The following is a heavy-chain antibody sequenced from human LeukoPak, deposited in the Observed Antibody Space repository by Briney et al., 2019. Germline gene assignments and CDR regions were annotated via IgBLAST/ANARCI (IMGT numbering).Heavy chain of an antibody. J-gene: IGHJ4*02. CDR1: GFTFNNYW. CDR2: ISGSGGST. V-gene: IGHV3-23*01. Sequence: PGGSLRLSCAASGFTFNNYWMNWVRQAPGKGLEWVSAISGSGGSTYYADSVKGRFTISRDNSKNTLYLQMNSLRAEDTAVYYCARVVIDEMATIGEDYWGQGTLVTVSS. D-gene: IGHD5-24*01. CDR3: ARVVIDEMATIGEDY.